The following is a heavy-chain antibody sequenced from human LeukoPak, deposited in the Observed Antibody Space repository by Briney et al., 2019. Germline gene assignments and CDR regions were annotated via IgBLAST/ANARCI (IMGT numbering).Heavy chain of an antibody. V-gene: IGHV3-66*01. J-gene: IGHJ4*02. D-gene: IGHD5-12*01. CDR1: GFTVSSNY. CDR3: ARDLRDSGYVRFDY. CDR2: IYSGGST. Sequence: GGSLRLSCGASGFTVSSNYMRWVRQARGKGLEWVSVIYSGGSTYYADSVKGRFTISRDNSKNTLYLQMNSLRAEDTAVYYCARDLRDSGYVRFDYWGQGTLVTVSS.